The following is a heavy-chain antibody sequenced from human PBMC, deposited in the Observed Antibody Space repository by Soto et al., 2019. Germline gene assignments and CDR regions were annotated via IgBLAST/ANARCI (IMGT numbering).Heavy chain of an antibody. D-gene: IGHD2-2*01. Sequence: GGSLRLSCAASGFTFSSYSMNWVRQAPGKGLEWVSSISSSSSYIYYADSVKGRFTISRDNAKNSLYLQMNSLRAEDTAVYYCARAGDIVVVPAPMYYGMDVWGQGTTVTVSS. CDR2: ISSSSSYI. J-gene: IGHJ6*02. CDR1: GFTFSSYS. CDR3: ARAGDIVVVPAPMYYGMDV. V-gene: IGHV3-21*01.